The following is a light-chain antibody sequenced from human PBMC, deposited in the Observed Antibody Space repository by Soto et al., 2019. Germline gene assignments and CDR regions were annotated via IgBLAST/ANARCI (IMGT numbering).Light chain of an antibody. CDR1: PSNIGNNF. J-gene: IGLJ2*01. CDR3: ANWDKLLSAGL. Sequence: QSVLTQPPSVSATPGQKVTISCSGGPSNIGNNFVSWYQRLPGTAPRVIIYDNYERPSGIPDRFSGSKSGTSATLDITGLQTGDEADYYCANWDKLLSAGLFGGGTKLTVL. CDR2: DNY. V-gene: IGLV1-51*01.